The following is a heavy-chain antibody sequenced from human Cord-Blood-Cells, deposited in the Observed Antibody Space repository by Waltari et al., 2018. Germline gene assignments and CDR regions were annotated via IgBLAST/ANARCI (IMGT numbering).Heavy chain of an antibody. V-gene: IGHV1-69*09. CDR3: ASAYGSGSYYFDY. CDR2: IIPILGRA. J-gene: IGHJ4*02. CDR1: GGTFSSHA. D-gene: IGHD3-10*01. Sequence: QVQLVQSGAEVKKPGSSVKVSCKASGGTFSSHAFTWVRQAPGQGLEWMGRIIPILGRANYAQKFQGRVTITADKSTSTAYMELSSLRSEDTAVYYCASAYGSGSYYFDYWGQGTLVTVSS.